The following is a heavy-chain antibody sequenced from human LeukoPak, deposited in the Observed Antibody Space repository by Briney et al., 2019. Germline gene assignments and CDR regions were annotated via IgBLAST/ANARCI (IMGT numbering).Heavy chain of an antibody. CDR3: ARGLLDQRPPIAAS. CDR1: GYTFTSYG. D-gene: IGHD6-13*01. J-gene: IGHJ4*02. Sequence: ASVKVSCKASGYTFTSYGISWVRQAPGQGLEWMGWINTNTGNPTYAQGFTGRFVFSLDTSVSTAYLQISSLKAEDTAVYYCARGLLDQRPPIAASWGQGTLVTVSS. V-gene: IGHV7-4-1*02. CDR2: INTNTGNP.